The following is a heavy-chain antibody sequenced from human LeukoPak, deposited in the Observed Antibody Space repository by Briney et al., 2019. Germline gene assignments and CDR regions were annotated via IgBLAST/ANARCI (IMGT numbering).Heavy chain of an antibody. CDR1: GGTFSSYA. Sequence: VASVKVSCKASGGTFSSYAISWVRQAPGQGLEWMGGIIPIFGTANYAQKFQGRVTITADESTSTAYMELSSLRSEDTAVYYCAKTNGEYNWNYVGYFDYWGQGTLVTVSS. CDR3: AKTNGEYNWNYVGYFDY. D-gene: IGHD1-7*01. CDR2: IIPIFGTA. J-gene: IGHJ4*02. V-gene: IGHV1-69*01.